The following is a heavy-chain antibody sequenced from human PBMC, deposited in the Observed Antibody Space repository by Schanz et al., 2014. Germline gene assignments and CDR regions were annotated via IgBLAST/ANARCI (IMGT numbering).Heavy chain of an antibody. V-gene: IGHV1-46*03. Sequence: QVQLVQSGVEVKRPGASVRLSCEASGYTFTSYDINWVRQAPGQGLEWMGKINPSSGTTRIAQNFQGRLTVTRDTSTSTVNMELSSLRSEDTAVYYCARGGFFDSTSFDSWGQGTLVTVSS. CDR2: INPSSGTT. CDR1: GYTFTSYD. D-gene: IGHD2-2*01. J-gene: IGHJ4*02. CDR3: ARGGFFDSTSFDS.